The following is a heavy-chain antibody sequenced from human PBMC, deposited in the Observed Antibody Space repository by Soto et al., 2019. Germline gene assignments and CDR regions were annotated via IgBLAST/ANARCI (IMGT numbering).Heavy chain of an antibody. CDR3: ARDPDYYDSSGTIVA. Sequence: LRLSCAASVFTFSSYSMIWVRQAPGKGLEWLSSISSSSSYIYYADSVKGRFTISRDNAKNSLYLQMNSLRAEDTAVYYCARDPDYYDSSGTIVAWGQGTQVPVSS. CDR1: VFTFSSYS. D-gene: IGHD3-22*01. CDR2: ISSSSSYI. V-gene: IGHV3-21*01. J-gene: IGHJ5*02.